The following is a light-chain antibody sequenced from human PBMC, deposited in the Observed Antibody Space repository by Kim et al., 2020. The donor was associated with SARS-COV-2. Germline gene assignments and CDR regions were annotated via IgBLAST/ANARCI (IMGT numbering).Light chain of an antibody. CDR3: QQYNRWPPYI. J-gene: IGKJ2*01. Sequence: SPGESATLSCRASQSVTSNLAWYQQKPGQAPRLLIYGASIRATGIPDRFSGSGSGTEFTLTISSLQSEDFALYYCQQYNRWPPYIFGQGTKLEI. CDR1: QSVTSN. V-gene: IGKV3-15*01. CDR2: GAS.